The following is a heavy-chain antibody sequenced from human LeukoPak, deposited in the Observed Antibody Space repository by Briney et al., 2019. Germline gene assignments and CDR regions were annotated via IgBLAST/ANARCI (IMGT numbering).Heavy chain of an antibody. CDR3: AKDSPLSQGRVPFYHDY. V-gene: IGHV3-23*01. J-gene: IGHJ4*02. D-gene: IGHD2-2*01. CDR1: GFTFPNYG. Sequence: RPGGSLRLSCAASGFTFPNYGMTWVRQAPGKGLEWVSSINSAGSYSTFYADAVKGRFTVSRDTSKDILYLQMSSLRAEDTAVYYCAKDSPLSQGRVPFYHDYWGPGTLVTVSS. CDR2: INSAGSYST.